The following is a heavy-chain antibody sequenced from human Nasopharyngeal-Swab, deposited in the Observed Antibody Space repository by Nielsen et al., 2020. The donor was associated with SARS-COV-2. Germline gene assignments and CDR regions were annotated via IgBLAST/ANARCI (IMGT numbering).Heavy chain of an antibody. J-gene: IGHJ6*02. CDR3: ARESGRGAAAATYYYGMDV. CDR1: GFTFSSYW. CDR2: IKQSGSGQ. V-gene: IGHV3-7*01. Sequence: GESLKISCAASGFTFSSYWMSWVRQAPGKGLEWVAHIKQSGSGQYYVDSVKGRFTISRDNAKNSLYLQMNSLRAEDTAVHYCARESGRGAAAATYYYGMDVWGQGTTVTVSS. D-gene: IGHD6-13*01.